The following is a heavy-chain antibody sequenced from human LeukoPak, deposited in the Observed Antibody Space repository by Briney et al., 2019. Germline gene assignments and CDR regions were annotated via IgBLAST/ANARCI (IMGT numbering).Heavy chain of an antibody. J-gene: IGHJ3*02. CDR2: IYSGGST. D-gene: IGHD2-2*01. CDR3: AKDRQVVPAADDAFDI. Sequence: SGGSLRLSCAASGFTVSSNYMSWVRQAPGKGLEWVSVIYSGGSTYYADSVKGRFTISRDNSKNTLYLQMNSLRAEDTAVYYCAKDRQVVPAADDAFDIWGQGTMVTVSS. V-gene: IGHV3-53*01. CDR1: GFTVSSNY.